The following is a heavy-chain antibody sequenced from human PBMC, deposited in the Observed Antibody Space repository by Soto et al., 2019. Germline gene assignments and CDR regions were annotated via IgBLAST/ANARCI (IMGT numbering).Heavy chain of an antibody. V-gene: IGHV4-59*08. D-gene: IGHD1-26*01. CDR2: IHYSGST. CDR3: ARRYGSAIDY. Sequence: RSLTCTVSGVSFSSYYWSWIRQPPGKGLEWIGYIHYSGSTSYNPSLKSRVTISVDTSKNQFSLKLSSVTAADTAVYYCARRYGSAIDYWGQGTLVTVSS. J-gene: IGHJ4*02. CDR1: GVSFSSYY.